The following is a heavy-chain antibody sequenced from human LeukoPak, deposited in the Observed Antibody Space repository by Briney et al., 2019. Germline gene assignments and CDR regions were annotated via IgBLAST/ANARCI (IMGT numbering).Heavy chain of an antibody. J-gene: IGHJ6*02. CDR2: ISSNGGST. Sequence: GGSLRLSCAASGFTFSSYAMHWVRQAPGKGLEYVSAISSNGGSTYYANSVKGRFTISRDNSKNTLYLQMGSLRAEDMAVYYCARTAFTAYYYYGVDVWGQGTTVTVSS. V-gene: IGHV3-64*01. CDR1: GFTFSSYA. CDR3: ARTAFTAYYYYGVDV.